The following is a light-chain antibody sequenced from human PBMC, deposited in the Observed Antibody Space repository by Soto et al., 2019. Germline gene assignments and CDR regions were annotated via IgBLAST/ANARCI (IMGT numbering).Light chain of an antibody. CDR3: QQRNTWPPIT. J-gene: IGKJ5*01. CDR2: GAS. CDR1: QSLDTYT. V-gene: IGKV3D-20*02. Sequence: EIVLTQSPVTLSLSPGEKATLSCRASQSLDTYTLAWYQQKPGQAPRLPIYGASTRAAAIPDRFSGSGSGTDFTLTISRLEPEDFALCYCQQRNTWPPITFGQGTRLEIK.